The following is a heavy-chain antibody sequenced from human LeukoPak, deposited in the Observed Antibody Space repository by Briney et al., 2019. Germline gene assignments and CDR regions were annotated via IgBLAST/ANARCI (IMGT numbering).Heavy chain of an antibody. V-gene: IGHV1-18*01. J-gene: IGHJ5*02. CDR3: AIPGGRQLGGEIGSAP. CDR1: GYTFTSYG. Sequence: GASVKVSCKASGYTFTSYGISWVRQAPGQGLEWMGWISAYNGNTNYAQKLQGRVTMTTDTSTSTAYMELRSLRSDDTAVYYCAIPGGRQLGGEIGSAPGGKGPRVTFS. CDR2: ISAYNGNT. D-gene: IGHD6-13*01.